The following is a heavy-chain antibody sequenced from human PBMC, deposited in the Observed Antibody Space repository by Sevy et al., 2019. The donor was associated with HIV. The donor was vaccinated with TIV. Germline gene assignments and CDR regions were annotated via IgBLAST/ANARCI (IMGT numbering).Heavy chain of an antibody. Sequence: GGSLRLSCTASGFTFGDYTMSWVRQAPGKGLEWVSFIRSKAYGGTTQYAASVKGRFTISRDDSKSIAYLKMNSLRTEDTAVYYCTRVEGATYCGMDDWGQGTTVTVSS. D-gene: IGHD1-26*01. CDR2: IRSKAYGGTT. CDR1: GFTFGDYT. J-gene: IGHJ6*02. V-gene: IGHV3-49*04. CDR3: TRVEGATYCGMDD.